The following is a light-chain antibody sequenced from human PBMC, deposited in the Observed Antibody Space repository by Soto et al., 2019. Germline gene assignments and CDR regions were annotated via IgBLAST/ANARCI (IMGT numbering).Light chain of an antibody. Sequence: EIVMTQSPATLSVSPGERATLSCRASQSVSSNLAWYQQKPGQAPRLLIYGAFTRATGIPARFSGSGSGTEFTLTISSVQSEDFAVYYCQQYKNWPPLTFGRGPKVEIK. CDR1: QSVSSN. CDR3: QQYKNWPPLT. J-gene: IGKJ4*01. V-gene: IGKV3-15*01. CDR2: GAF.